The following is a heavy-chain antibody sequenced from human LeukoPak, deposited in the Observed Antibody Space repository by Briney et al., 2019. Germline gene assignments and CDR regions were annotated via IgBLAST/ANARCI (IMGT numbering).Heavy chain of an antibody. CDR2: LYSGGST. J-gene: IGHJ4*02. Sequence: PGGSPRLSCAVSGFTVNSNYMTWVRQAPGKGLGCVSVLYSGGSTYYADSVRGRFTISRDNSKNTLYLQMNSLRAEDTAVYYCAKEPPLTALDYWGQGTLVTVSS. D-gene: IGHD3-9*01. CDR3: AKEPPLTALDY. CDR1: GFTVNSNY. V-gene: IGHV3-53*01.